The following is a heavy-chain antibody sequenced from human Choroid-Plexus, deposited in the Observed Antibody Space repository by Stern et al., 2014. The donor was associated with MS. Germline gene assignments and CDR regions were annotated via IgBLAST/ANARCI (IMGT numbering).Heavy chain of an antibody. CDR2: LSHDGSYK. V-gene: IGHV3-30*18. J-gene: IGHJ5*02. CDR1: GFTFGSCA. D-gene: IGHD2/OR15-2a*01. Sequence: QVQLVQSGGGVVQPGRPLRLSCVASGFTFGSCAMHWVRQAPGKGLEWVGGLSHDGSYKYYADSVKGRFTISRDNSQNTLYMQMSSLRPEDTAVYYCAKDRQYLTYFFDHWGQGSLVTVSS. CDR3: AKDRQYLTYFFDH.